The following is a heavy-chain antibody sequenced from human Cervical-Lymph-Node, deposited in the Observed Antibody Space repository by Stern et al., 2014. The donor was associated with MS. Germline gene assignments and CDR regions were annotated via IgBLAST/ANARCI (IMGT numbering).Heavy chain of an antibody. Sequence: QVQLVESGAEVKKPGASVKVSCKASAYTFTAYYMHWVRQAPGQGLEWMGRINPNSGGTSYAQKFQGRVTMTTDTSINTAYMELSRLRSDDTAVYYCAKDLNNYGAPYGMDVWGQGTTVTVSS. D-gene: IGHD4/OR15-4a*01. V-gene: IGHV1-2*06. CDR1: AYTFTAYY. CDR3: AKDLNNYGAPYGMDV. CDR2: INPNSGGT. J-gene: IGHJ6*02.